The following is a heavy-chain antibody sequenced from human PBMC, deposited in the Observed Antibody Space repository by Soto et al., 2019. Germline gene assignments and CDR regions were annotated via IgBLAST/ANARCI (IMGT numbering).Heavy chain of an antibody. CDR1: GGSISSYY. CDR2: IYYSGST. D-gene: IGHD6-13*01. V-gene: IGHV4-59*08. Sequence: PSETLSLTCTVSGGSISSYYWSWIRQPPGKGLEWIGYIYYSGSTNYNPSLKSRVTISVDTSKNQFSLKLSSVTAADTAVYYCARHLVVAAAGFDYWGQGTLVTVSS. CDR3: ARHLVVAAAGFDY. J-gene: IGHJ4*02.